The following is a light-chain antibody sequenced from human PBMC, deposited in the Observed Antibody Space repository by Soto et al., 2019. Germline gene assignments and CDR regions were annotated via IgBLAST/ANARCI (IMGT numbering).Light chain of an antibody. CDR3: QQSYSAPWT. J-gene: IGKJ1*01. CDR1: QSISSY. Sequence: DIPMTQSPSSLSASAGDRVTITCRASQSISSYLNWYQQKPGKAPEFLIYAASNLQSGVPSRFSGSGSGTDFTLTISSLQPEDSATYYCQQSYSAPWTFGHGTKVEIK. V-gene: IGKV1-39*01. CDR2: AAS.